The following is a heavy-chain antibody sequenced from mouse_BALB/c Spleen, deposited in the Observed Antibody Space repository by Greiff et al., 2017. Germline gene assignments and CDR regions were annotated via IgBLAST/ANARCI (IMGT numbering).Heavy chain of an antibody. V-gene: IGHV1-7*01. Sequence: VQLQQSGAELAKPGASVKMSCKASGYTFTSYWMHWVKQRPGQGLEWIGYINPSTGYTEYNQKFKDKATLTADKSSSTAYMQLSSLTSEDSAFYYCARSRDAYWGQGTLVTVSA. CDR2: INPSTGYT. CDR3: ARSRDAY. J-gene: IGHJ3*01. CDR1: GYTFTSYW.